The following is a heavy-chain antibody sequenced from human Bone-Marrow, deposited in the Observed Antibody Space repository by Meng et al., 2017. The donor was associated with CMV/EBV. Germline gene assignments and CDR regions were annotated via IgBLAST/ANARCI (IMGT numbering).Heavy chain of an antibody. V-gene: IGHV1-69*10. CDR1: GGTFSSYA. CDR3: ARGDYRDGYNLGACDI. D-gene: IGHD5-24*01. J-gene: IGHJ3*02. CDR2: IIPILGIA. Sequence: SVKVSCKASGGTFSSYAISWVRQAPGQGLEWMGGIIPILGIANYAQKFQGRVTITADKSTSTAYMELSSLRSEDTSVYYCARGDYRDGYNLGACDIWGQGTMVTISS.